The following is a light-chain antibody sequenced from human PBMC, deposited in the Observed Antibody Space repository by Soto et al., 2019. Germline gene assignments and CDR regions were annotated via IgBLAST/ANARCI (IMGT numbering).Light chain of an antibody. Sequence: DIQMTQSPSTLSASIGDRVTITCRASQSISDSLAWYQQKPGKAPKLLIYDASTLESGVPSRFSGSGSGTDFTLTISRLDPEDYAVYFCQQYDSLPPWTFGQGTKV. CDR1: QSISDS. V-gene: IGKV1-5*01. J-gene: IGKJ1*01. CDR3: QQYDSLPPWT. CDR2: DAS.